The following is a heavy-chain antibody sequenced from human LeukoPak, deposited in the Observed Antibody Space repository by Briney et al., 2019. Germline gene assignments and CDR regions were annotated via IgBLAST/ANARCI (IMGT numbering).Heavy chain of an antibody. J-gene: IGHJ5*02. CDR2: INHSGST. CDR3: ARGGRITGTTSGWFDP. CDR1: GGSFSGYY. V-gene: IGHV4-34*01. Sequence: SETLSLTCAVYGGSFSGYYWSWIRQPPGKGLEWIGEINHSGSTNCNPSLKSRVTISVDTSKNQFSLKLSSVTAADTAVYYCARGGRITGTTSGWFDPWGQGTLVTVSS. D-gene: IGHD1-20*01.